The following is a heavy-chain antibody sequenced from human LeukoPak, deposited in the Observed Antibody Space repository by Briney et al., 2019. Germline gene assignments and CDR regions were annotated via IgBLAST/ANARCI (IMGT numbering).Heavy chain of an antibody. CDR3: ARGLSVHDSSGGDY. J-gene: IGHJ4*02. D-gene: IGHD3-22*01. CDR2: IYYSGST. Sequence: NPSETLSLTCTVSGGSISSGDYYWSWIRQPPGKGLEWMGYIYYSGSTYYNPSLNSRVTMSVDASKNQFSLKLSSVTAADTAVYYCARGLSVHDSSGGDYWGQGTLVTVSS. V-gene: IGHV4-30-4*01. CDR1: GGSISSGDYY.